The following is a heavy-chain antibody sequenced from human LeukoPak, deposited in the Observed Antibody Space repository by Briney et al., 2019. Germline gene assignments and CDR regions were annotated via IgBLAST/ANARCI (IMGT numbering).Heavy chain of an antibody. CDR2: INPNSGGT. J-gene: IGHJ6*02. D-gene: IGHD5/OR15-5a*01. CDR3: ARGPSPGSTYYSYFGMDV. V-gene: IGHV1-2*02. Sequence: ASVKVSCKASGYTFTGYYMHWVRQAPGQGLEWMGWINPNSGGTNYAQKFQGRVTMTRDTSISTAYMELSSLRSDDTAVYYCARGPSPGSTYYSYFGMDVWGQGTTVTVSS. CDR1: GYTFTGYY.